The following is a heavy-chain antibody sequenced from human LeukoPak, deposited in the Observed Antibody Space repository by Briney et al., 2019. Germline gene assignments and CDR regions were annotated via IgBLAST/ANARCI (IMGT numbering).Heavy chain of an antibody. Sequence: GGSLRLSCAASGFTFSSYAMSWVRQAPGKGLEWVSAISGSGGSTYYADSVKGRFTISRDNSKNTLYLQMNSLRAEDTAVYYCAKRKNGFSSIAARPDDYWGQGTLVTVSS. J-gene: IGHJ4*02. D-gene: IGHD6-6*01. CDR1: GFTFSSYA. V-gene: IGHV3-23*01. CDR2: ISGSGGST. CDR3: AKRKNGFSSIAARPDDY.